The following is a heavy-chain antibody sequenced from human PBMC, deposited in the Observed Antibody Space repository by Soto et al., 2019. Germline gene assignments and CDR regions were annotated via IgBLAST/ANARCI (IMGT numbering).Heavy chain of an antibody. D-gene: IGHD4-17*01. CDR1: GGSISSGGYY. V-gene: IGHV4-31*03. Sequence: QVQLQESGPGLVKPSQTLSLTCTVSGGSISSGGYYWSWIRQHPGKGLEWIGYIYYSGSTYYNPSLKSRVTISVDTSKNQFSLMLSSVTVADTAVYYCARGRMTTVTTFDYWGQGTLVTVSS. CDR2: IYYSGST. J-gene: IGHJ4*02. CDR3: ARGRMTTVTTFDY.